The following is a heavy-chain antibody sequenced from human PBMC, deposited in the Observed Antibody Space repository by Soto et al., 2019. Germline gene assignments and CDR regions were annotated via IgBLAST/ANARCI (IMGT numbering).Heavy chain of an antibody. CDR2: ISYDGSNK. J-gene: IGHJ6*02. CDR1: GFTFSSYA. V-gene: IGHV3-30-3*01. CDR3: ARPLELYTRIDYYGMDV. Sequence: AGGSLRLSCAASGFTFSSYAMHLVRQAPGKGLEWVAVISYDGSNKYYADSVKGRFTISRDNSKNTLYLQMNSLRAEDTAVYYCARPLELYTRIDYYGMDVWGQGTTVTVSS. D-gene: IGHD1-26*01.